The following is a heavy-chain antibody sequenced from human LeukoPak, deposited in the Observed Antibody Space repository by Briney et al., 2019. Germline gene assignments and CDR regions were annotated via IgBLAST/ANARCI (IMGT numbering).Heavy chain of an antibody. V-gene: IGHV3-23*01. CDR1: GFTFSSYA. Sequence: GGSLRLSCAASGFTFSSYAMSWVRQAPGKGLEWVSAISGSGGSTYYADSVKGRFTISRDNSKNTLYLQMNSLRAEDTAVYYCANSASGRGSFRSYAFDIWGQGTMVTASS. CDR3: ANSASGRGSFRSYAFDI. D-gene: IGHD2-15*01. CDR2: ISGSGGST. J-gene: IGHJ3*02.